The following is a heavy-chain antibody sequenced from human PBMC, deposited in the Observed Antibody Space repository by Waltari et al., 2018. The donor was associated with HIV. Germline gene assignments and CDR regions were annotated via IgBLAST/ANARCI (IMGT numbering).Heavy chain of an antibody. CDR3: ARSITMIEGVLNWFDP. CDR1: GDSIRRAFY. V-gene: IGHV4-38-2*02. CDR2: IYHRGNT. J-gene: IGHJ5*02. D-gene: IGHD3-22*01. Sequence: QVQVQESGPGLVQPWETLSLTCTVSGDSIRRAFYWGWIRQPPGKGLEWIGSIYHRGNTYYNPSLKSRVTISVDTSKNQFFLRLFSVTAEDTAMYYCARSITMIEGVLNWFDPWGQGTLVTVSS.